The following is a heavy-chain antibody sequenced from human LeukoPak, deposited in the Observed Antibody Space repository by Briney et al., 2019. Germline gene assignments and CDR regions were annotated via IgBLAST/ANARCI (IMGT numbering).Heavy chain of an antibody. J-gene: IGHJ6*02. D-gene: IGHD6-19*01. CDR1: GGTFSSYA. Sequence: SVKVSCKASGGTFSSYAISWVRQAPGQGLEWMGGIIPIFGTANYAQKFQGRVTITADESTSTAYMELSSLRSEDTAVYYCARGDSGWYRYYYYGMDVWGQGTTVTVSS. V-gene: IGHV1-69*13. CDR2: IIPIFGTA. CDR3: ARGDSGWYRYYYYGMDV.